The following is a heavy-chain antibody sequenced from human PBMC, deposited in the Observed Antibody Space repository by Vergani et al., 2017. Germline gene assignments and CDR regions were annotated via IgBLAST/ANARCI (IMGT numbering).Heavy chain of an antibody. CDR3: ARFGSASYYNSPYYYYGMDV. J-gene: IGHJ6*02. CDR2: IIPILGIA. D-gene: IGHD3-10*01. Sequence: QVQLVQSGAEVKKPGASVKVSCKASGYTFTGYYMHWVRQAPGQGLEWMGRIIPILGIANYAQKFQGRVTITADKSTSTAYMELSSLRSEDTAVYYCARFGSASYYNSPYYYYGMDVWGQGTTVTVSS. CDR1: GYTFTGYY. V-gene: IGHV1-69*04.